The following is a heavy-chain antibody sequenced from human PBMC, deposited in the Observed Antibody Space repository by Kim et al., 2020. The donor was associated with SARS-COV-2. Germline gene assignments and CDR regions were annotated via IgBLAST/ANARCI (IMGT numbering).Heavy chain of an antibody. Sequence: GGSLRLSCAASGFTFSSYAMSWFRQAPGKGLEWVSAISGSGGSTYYADSVKGRFTISRDNSKNTLYLQMNSLRAEDTAVYYCAKRFYAGGAFDIWGQGTMVTVSS. CDR2: ISGSGGST. CDR3: AKRFYAGGAFDI. D-gene: IGHD3-10*01. J-gene: IGHJ3*02. V-gene: IGHV3-23*01. CDR1: GFTFSSYA.